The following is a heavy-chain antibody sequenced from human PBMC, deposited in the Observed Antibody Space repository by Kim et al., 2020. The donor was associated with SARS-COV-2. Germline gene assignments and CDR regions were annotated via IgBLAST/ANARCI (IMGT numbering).Heavy chain of an antibody. CDR3: AKPGGATWGGYFDY. CDR1: GFTFSSYG. D-gene: IGHD1-26*01. Sequence: GGSLRLSCAASGFTFSSYGMHWVRQAPGKGLEWVAVISYDGSNKYYADSVKGRFTISRDNSKNTLYLQMNSLRAEDTAVYYCAKPGGATWGGYFDYWAQG. CDR2: ISYDGSNK. J-gene: IGHJ4*02. V-gene: IGHV3-30*18.